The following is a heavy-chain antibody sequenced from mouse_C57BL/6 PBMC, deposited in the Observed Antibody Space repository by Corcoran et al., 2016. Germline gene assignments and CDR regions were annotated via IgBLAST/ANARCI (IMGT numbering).Heavy chain of an antibody. Sequence: EVQLQQSGPELVKPGASVKIPCKASGYTFTDYNMDWVKQSHGKSLEWIGDINPNNGGTIYNQKFKGKATLTVDKSSSTAYMELRSLTSEDTAVYYCARRDYSPGAYWGQGTLVTVSA. D-gene: IGHD2-12*01. CDR1: GYTFTDYN. CDR2: INPNNGGT. V-gene: IGHV1-18*01. CDR3: ARRDYSPGAY. J-gene: IGHJ3*01.